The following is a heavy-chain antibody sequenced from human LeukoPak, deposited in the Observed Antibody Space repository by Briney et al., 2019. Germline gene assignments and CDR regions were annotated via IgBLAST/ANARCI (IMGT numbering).Heavy chain of an antibody. Sequence: GGSLRLSCAASGFTFSSYAMSWVRQAPGKGLEWVSAISGSGGSTFYADSVKGRFTISRDNPKNTLYLQMNSLIAEDTAVYYRAKRPGSGYYFDYWGQGTLVTVSS. CDR1: GFTFSSYA. CDR3: AKRPGSGYYFDY. J-gene: IGHJ4*02. CDR2: ISGSGGST. V-gene: IGHV3-23*01. D-gene: IGHD3-22*01.